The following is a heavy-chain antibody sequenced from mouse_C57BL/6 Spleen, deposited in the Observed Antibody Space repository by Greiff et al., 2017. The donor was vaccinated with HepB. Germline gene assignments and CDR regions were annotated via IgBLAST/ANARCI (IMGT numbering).Heavy chain of an antibody. J-gene: IGHJ1*03. CDR1: GYAFSSYW. V-gene: IGHV1-80*01. D-gene: IGHD1-1*01. CDR2: IYPGDGDT. CDR3: ARSGGYGSSEYVDV. Sequence: VQLQQSGAELVKPGASVKISCKASGYAFSSYWMNWVKQRPGKGLEWIGQIYPGDGDTNYNGKFKGKATLTADKSSSTAYMQLSSLTSEDSAVYFCARSGGYGSSEYVDVWGTGTTVTVSS.